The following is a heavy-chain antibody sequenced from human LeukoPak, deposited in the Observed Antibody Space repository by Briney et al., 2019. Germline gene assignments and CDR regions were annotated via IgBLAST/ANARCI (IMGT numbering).Heavy chain of an antibody. CDR1: GGSFSGYY. J-gene: IGHJ5*02. Sequence: SETLSLTCAVYGGSFSGYYWSWIRQPPGKGLEWIGEINHSGSTYYNPSLKSRVTISVDTSKNQFSLKLSSVTAADTAVYYCASQRYCSSTSCYLNWFDPWGQGTLVTVSS. D-gene: IGHD2-2*01. CDR2: INHSGST. CDR3: ASQRYCSSTSCYLNWFDP. V-gene: IGHV4-34*01.